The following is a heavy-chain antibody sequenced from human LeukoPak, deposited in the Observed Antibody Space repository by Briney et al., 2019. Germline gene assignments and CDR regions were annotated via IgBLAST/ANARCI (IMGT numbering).Heavy chain of an antibody. CDR1: GFTFNYFC. Sequence: GGSLRLSCAASGFTFNYFCMHWVRQVPGKGLVWVSGINNDGTATYYADSVKGRFTISRDNAKNTLYLQMNGLRAEETTVYSCATVSEYWGQGTLVTVSS. CDR3: ATVSEY. CDR2: INNDGTAT. J-gene: IGHJ4*02. V-gene: IGHV3-74*01.